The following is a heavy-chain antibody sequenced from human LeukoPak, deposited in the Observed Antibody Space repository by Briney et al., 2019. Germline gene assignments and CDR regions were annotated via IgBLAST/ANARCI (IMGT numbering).Heavy chain of an antibody. CDR1: GDSISSYY. CDR2: IYTSGST. Sequence: SETLSLTCTGSGDSISSYYWSWIRQPAGKGLEWVGRIYTSGSTNYNPSLKSRVTMSVDTSNNQFSLKLSSVTAADTAVYYCARVGATAWFDPWGQGTLVTVSS. D-gene: IGHD1-26*01. V-gene: IGHV4-4*07. J-gene: IGHJ5*02. CDR3: ARVGATAWFDP.